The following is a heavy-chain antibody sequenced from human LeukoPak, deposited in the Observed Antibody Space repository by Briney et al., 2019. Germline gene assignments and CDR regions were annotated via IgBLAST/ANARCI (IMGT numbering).Heavy chain of an antibody. CDR3: AGTDYSHFDY. V-gene: IGHV3-66*02. D-gene: IGHD3-16*01. Sequence: GGSLRLSCAASGFTVSSNYMDWVRQAPGKGLEWVSIIYSGGSTYYADSVKGRFTISRDNSKNTLYLQMNSLRVEDTAVYYCAGTDYSHFDYWGQGTLVTVSS. J-gene: IGHJ4*02. CDR2: IYSGGST. CDR1: GFTVSSNY.